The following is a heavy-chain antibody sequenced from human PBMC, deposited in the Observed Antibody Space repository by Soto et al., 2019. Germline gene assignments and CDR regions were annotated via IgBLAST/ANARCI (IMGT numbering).Heavy chain of an antibody. V-gene: IGHV5-51*01. CDR2: IYPGDSDT. J-gene: IGHJ4*02. CDR3: ARRGSLRHSSLNY. Sequence: PGESLKISCQGSGYSFTSYWIGWVRQMPGKGLEWMGIIYPGDSDTRYSPSFQGQVTISADKSISTAYLQWSSLKASDTAMYYCARRGSLRHSSLNYWGQGTLVTVSS. CDR1: GYSFTSYW. D-gene: IGHD3-16*01.